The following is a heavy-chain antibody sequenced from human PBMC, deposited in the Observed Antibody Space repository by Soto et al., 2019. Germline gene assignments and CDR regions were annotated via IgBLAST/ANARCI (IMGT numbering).Heavy chain of an antibody. CDR3: ARDRDRGMDV. V-gene: IGHV3-30*19. CDR1: GFTFRSNG. Sequence: GGSLRLSCVASGFTFRSNGMHWVRQAPGKGLEWVAVISYDGSNKYYADSVKGRFTISRDNSKNTLYLQMNSLRAEDTAVYYCARDRDRGMDVWGQGTTVTVSS. CDR2: ISYDGSNK. D-gene: IGHD2-15*01. J-gene: IGHJ6*02.